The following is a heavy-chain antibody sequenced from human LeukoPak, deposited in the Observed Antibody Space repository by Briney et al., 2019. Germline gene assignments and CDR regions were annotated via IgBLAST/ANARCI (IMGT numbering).Heavy chain of an antibody. V-gene: IGHV3-53*01. D-gene: IGHD3-10*01. CDR1: GFTVSSNY. CDR3: ARDQATMIRNGFDV. J-gene: IGHJ6*02. Sequence: GGSLRLSCAASGFTVSSNYMNWVRQAPGKGLEWVSVIYGGGKTYYADSVKGRFTLSRDNSKNMLFLQMNGLRVEDTAVYYCARDQATMIRNGFDVWGQGTTVTVSS. CDR2: IYGGGKT.